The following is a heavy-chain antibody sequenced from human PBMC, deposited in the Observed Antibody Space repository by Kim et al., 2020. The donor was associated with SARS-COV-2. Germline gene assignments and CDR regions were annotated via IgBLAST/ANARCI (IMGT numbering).Heavy chain of an antibody. CDR3: AGRLCSGGNCYWFDP. CDR1: GGSISTNSDH. CDR2: IDYRGLT. J-gene: IGHJ5*02. Sequence: SETLSLTCSVSGGSISTNSDHWDWIRQSPGRGLEWIGSIDYRGLTYYNPSLKSRVTISIDTSKNQFFLRLRSVTATDTSVFYCAGRLCSGGNCYWFDPWG. V-gene: IGHV4-39*01. D-gene: IGHD2-15*01.